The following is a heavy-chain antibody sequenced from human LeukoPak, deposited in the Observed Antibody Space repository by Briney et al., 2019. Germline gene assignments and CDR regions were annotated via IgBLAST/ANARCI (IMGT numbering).Heavy chain of an antibody. CDR2: IIPIFGTA. CDR1: GGTFSSYA. J-gene: IGHJ1*01. V-gene: IGHV1-69*05. CDR3: ARTIRDRTLEYFQH. D-gene: IGHD3-10*01. Sequence: GASVKVSCKASGGTFSSYAISWVRQAPGQGLEWMGGIIPIFGTANYAQKFQGRVTITTDESTSTAYMELSSLRSEDTAVYYCARTIRDRTLEYFQHWGQGTLVTVSS.